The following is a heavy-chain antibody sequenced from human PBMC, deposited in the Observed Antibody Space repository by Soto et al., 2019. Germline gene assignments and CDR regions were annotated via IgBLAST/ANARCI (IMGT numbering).Heavy chain of an antibody. D-gene: IGHD3-3*01. V-gene: IGHV2-5*02. Sequence: QITLKESGPTLVKPTQTLTLTCTFSGFSLSTSGVGVGWIRQPPGKALEWLALIYCDVDKRYRPSLKSRLSITKDTSRNQVVLTVTNMFPVATATSYCTHRYDFSGFDYWGYGTLVTVSS. CDR3: THRYDFSGFDY. CDR1: GFSLSTSGVG. CDR2: IYCDVDK. J-gene: IGHJ4*01.